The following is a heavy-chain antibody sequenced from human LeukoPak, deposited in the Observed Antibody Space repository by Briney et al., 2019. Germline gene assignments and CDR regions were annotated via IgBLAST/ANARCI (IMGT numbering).Heavy chain of an antibody. J-gene: IGHJ4*02. D-gene: IGHD1-26*01. CDR3: ARDLVGANDQ. Sequence: AGGSQRLSCAASGFIFSSYAMHWVRQAPGKGLEYVSAISSNGGSTYYANSVKGRFTVSRDNSKNTLYLQMGSLRAEDMGVYYCARDLVGANDQWGQGTLVTVSS. CDR2: ISSNGGST. V-gene: IGHV3-64*01. CDR1: GFIFSSYA.